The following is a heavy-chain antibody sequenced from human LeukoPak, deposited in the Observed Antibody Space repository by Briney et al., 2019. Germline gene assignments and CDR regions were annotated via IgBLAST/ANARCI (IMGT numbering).Heavy chain of an antibody. Sequence: GGSLRLSCAASGFTVSSNYMSWVRQAPGEGLEWVSVIYSGGSTYYADSVKGRFTISRHNSKNTLYLQMNSLRAEDTAVYYCARDRVIAAAGDYYYYYGMDVWGQGTTVTVSS. D-gene: IGHD6-13*01. CDR2: IYSGGST. V-gene: IGHV3-53*04. CDR1: GFTVSSNY. J-gene: IGHJ6*02. CDR3: ARDRVIAAAGDYYYYYGMDV.